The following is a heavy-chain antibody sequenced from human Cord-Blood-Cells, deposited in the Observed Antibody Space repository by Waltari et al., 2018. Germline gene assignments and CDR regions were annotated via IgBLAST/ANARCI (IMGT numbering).Heavy chain of an antibody. D-gene: IGHD2-15*01. CDR3: ASYSVNGVESG. J-gene: IGHJ4*02. V-gene: IGHV4-34*01. CDR2: INHSGST. CDR1: GGSFSGYY. Sequence: QVQLQQWGAGLLKPSETLSLTCAVYGGSFSGYYWSWIRQPPGKGLGWIGEINHSGSTNSHPSLKGRITISVDTSKSQFSLKLGSVTAADTAVYYCASYSVNGVESGWGQGTLVTVSS.